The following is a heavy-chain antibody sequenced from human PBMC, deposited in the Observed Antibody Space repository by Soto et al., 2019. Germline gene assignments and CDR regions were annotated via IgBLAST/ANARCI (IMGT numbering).Heavy chain of an antibody. CDR3: AREGVSSDYYYYGMDV. CDR1: GYSFTSYG. D-gene: IGHD3-22*01. J-gene: IGHJ6*02. V-gene: IGHV1-18*01. CDR2: ISAYNGNT. Sequence: SSGKGCCKASGYSFTSYGISWVRQAPGQGLEWMGWISAYNGNTNYAQKLQGRVTMTTDTSTSTAYMELRSLRSDDTAVYYCAREGVSSDYYYYGMDVWGQGSTVTVSS.